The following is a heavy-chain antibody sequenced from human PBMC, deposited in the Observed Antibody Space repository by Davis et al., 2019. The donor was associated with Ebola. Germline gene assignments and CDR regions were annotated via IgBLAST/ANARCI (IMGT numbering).Heavy chain of an antibody. Sequence: GSLRLSCTVSGGYISGYYWSWIRQPPGKGLEWIGNLYHGGGTNYSPSLKSRLAISVDTSKNQFSLDLSSVTAADTAVYYCARDGLQVCRECPGGSFDPWGQGTLVTVSA. V-gene: IGHV4-59*12. J-gene: IGHJ5*02. CDR1: GGYISGYY. D-gene: IGHD2-21*02. CDR3: ARDGLQVCRECPGGSFDP. CDR2: LYHGGGT.